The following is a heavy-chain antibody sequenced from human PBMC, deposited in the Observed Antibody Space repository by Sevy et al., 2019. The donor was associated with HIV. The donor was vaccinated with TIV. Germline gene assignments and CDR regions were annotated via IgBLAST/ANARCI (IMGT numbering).Heavy chain of an antibody. CDR3: ARYAHGYGDYAPQGDGMDV. CDR1: GFSFSSYS. J-gene: IGHJ6*02. V-gene: IGHV3-21*01. Sequence: GGSLRLSCAASGFSFSSYSINWVRQAPGKGLEWVSFISSTSSYIYYADSVKGRFTISRDNAKNSLYLQMNSLRAEDTAVYYCARYAHGYGDYAPQGDGMDVWGQGTTVTVPS. D-gene: IGHD4-17*01. CDR2: ISSTSSYI.